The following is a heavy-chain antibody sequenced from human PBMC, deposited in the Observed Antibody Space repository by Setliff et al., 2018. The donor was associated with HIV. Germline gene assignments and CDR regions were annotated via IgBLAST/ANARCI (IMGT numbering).Heavy chain of an antibody. CDR1: GGSFSGYY. Sequence: PSETLSLTCAVYGGSFSGYYWSWIRQPPGKGLEWIGEINHSGSTNYNPSLKSRVTISVDTSKNQFSLKLSSVTAADTAVYYCARDPAPSSSASYFQHWGQGTPVTVSS. CDR3: ARDPAPSSSASYFQH. D-gene: IGHD6-6*01. J-gene: IGHJ1*01. CDR2: INHSGST. V-gene: IGHV4-34*01.